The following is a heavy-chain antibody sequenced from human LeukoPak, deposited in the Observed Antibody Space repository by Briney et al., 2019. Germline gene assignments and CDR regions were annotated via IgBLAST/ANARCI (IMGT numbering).Heavy chain of an antibody. CDR1: GFSFSNYW. D-gene: IGHD7-27*01. CDR3: ARDKDWGFGDY. J-gene: IGHJ4*02. CDR2: INTDGSMI. V-gene: IGHV3-74*01. Sequence: GGSLRLSCEASGFSFSNYWMEWVRHAPGKGLVWVSRINTDGSMITHADSVKGRFTISRDNAKNTLYLQMNSLRAEDTAVYYCARDKDWGFGDYWGQGILVTVSS.